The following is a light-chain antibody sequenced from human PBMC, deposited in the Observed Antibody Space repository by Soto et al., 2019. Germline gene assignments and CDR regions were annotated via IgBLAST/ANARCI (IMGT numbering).Light chain of an antibody. V-gene: IGKV3-20*01. Sequence: EIVLTQSPGTLSLSPGERATLSCRASQTFSSYLAWYQQKPGQAPRLLIYGASSRATGIPDRFSGSGSGRDFTLTISRLEPEDVAVYYCQQYGSSPPFTFGPGTKVDIK. CDR2: GAS. J-gene: IGKJ3*01. CDR1: QTFSSY. CDR3: QQYGSSPPFT.